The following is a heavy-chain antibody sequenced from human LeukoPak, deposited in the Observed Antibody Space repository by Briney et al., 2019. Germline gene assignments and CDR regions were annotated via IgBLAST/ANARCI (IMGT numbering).Heavy chain of an antibody. CDR3: AREIAVAGTFDY. Sequence: SETLSLTCTVSGGSISNYYWSWIRRPPGKGLEWIGYIYYSGSTNYNPSLKSRVTISVDTSKNQFSLKLSSVTAADTAVYYCAREIAVAGTFDYWGQGTLVTVSS. V-gene: IGHV4-59*01. CDR2: IYYSGST. CDR1: GGSISNYY. J-gene: IGHJ4*02. D-gene: IGHD6-19*01.